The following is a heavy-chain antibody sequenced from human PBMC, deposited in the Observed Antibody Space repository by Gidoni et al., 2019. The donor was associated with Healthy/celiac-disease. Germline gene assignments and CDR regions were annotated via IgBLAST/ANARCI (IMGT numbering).Heavy chain of an antibody. V-gene: IGHV3-30*18. CDR1: GFTFSSYG. J-gene: IGHJ4*02. Sequence: QVQLVESGGGVVKPGRSLRLSCAASGFTFSSYGMHWVRQAPGKGLGWVAVISYDGSNKSYADSVKGRFTISRDNSKNTLYLQMNSLRAEDTAVYYCAKDGWGFWGQGTLVTVSS. D-gene: IGHD6-19*01. CDR3: AKDGWGF. CDR2: ISYDGSNK.